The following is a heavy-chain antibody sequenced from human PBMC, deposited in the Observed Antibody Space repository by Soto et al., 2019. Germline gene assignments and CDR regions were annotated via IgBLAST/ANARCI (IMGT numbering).Heavy chain of an antibody. CDR3: AKRGGVVGGSEHTFFEY. CDR2: ISSDGKNR. D-gene: IGHD2-15*01. V-gene: IGHV3-30*18. Sequence: QVQLVESGGGVVQPGKSLRLSCAASGFIFSNYGMHWVRQAPGKGLEWVALISSDGKNRNYADSVKGRFTIYSDNPKNTLYLEMNSLRPEDTAFYYCAKRGGVVGGSEHTFFEYWGQGTLVTVSS. CDR1: GFIFSNYG. J-gene: IGHJ4*02.